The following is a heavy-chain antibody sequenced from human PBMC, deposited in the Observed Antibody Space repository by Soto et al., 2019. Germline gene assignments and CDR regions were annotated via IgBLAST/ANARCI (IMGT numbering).Heavy chain of an antibody. CDR3: AREVAADGTFREDVFDI. Sequence: QVHLVQSGAEVKKPGSSVKVSCKAPGGTFSNHAINWVRQAPGQGLEWMGRIIPIFTTTNYAQKCQGRVTMTDDESTITAYLELSSLKNDDTAVYYCAREVAADGTFREDVFDIWGQGTLVTVSS. CDR2: IIPIFTTT. D-gene: IGHD6-13*01. J-gene: IGHJ3*02. V-gene: IGHV1-69*12. CDR1: GGTFSNHA.